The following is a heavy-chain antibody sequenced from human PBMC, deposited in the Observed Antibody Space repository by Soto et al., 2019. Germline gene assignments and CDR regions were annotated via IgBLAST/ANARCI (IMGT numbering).Heavy chain of an antibody. CDR1: GYSFTSYW. V-gene: IGHV5-10-1*01. D-gene: IGHD2-2*01. Sequence: GESLKISCKGSGYSFTSYWISWVRQMPGKGLEWMGRIDPSDSYTNYSPSFQGHVTISADKSISTAYLQWSSLKASDTAMYYYARSQPFCSSTSCYAGSYYYYGMDVWGQGTTVTVS. CDR3: ARSQPFCSSTSCYAGSYYYYGMDV. J-gene: IGHJ6*02. CDR2: IDPSDSYT.